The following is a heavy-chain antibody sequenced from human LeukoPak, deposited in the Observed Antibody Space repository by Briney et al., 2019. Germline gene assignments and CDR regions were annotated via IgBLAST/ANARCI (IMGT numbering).Heavy chain of an antibody. CDR1: GGSISSNY. CDR2: LYSSGST. J-gene: IGHJ4*02. Sequence: SETLSLTCTVSGGSISSNYWSWIRQPPGKGLEWIGYLYSSGSTNYNPSLKTRVTISVDTSKNQFSLRLSSVTAADTAVYYRARPPVYAIWSQGTLVTVSS. CDR3: ARPPVYAI. V-gene: IGHV4-59*01. D-gene: IGHD3-9*01.